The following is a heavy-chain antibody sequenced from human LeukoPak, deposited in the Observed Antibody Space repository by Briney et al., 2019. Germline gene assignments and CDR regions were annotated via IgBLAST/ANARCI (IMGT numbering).Heavy chain of an antibody. CDR3: ARVGGEYCGGDCYAFDI. CDR2: IIPILGIA. J-gene: IGHJ3*02. V-gene: IGHV1-69*04. D-gene: IGHD2-21*02. Sequence: KISCKGSGYSFTSYWIGWVRQAPGQGLEWMGRIIPILGIANYAQKFQGRVTITADKSTSTAYMELSSLRSEDTAVYYCARVGGEYCGGDCYAFDIWGQGTMVTVSS. CDR1: GYSFTSYW.